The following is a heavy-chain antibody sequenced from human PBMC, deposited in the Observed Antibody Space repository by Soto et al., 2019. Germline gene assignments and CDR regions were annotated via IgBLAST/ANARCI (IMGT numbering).Heavy chain of an antibody. CDR1: GGAINSGGYC. J-gene: IGHJ5*02. D-gene: IGHD5-18*01. V-gene: IGHV4-31*03. Sequence: QVQLQESGPGLVKPSQTLSLTSTVSGGAINSGGYCWRWIRQHPGKGLDWIGCISYGGSTSYNPSLKSRVTISVDTSKNQFSLKLTSVTAAATAVYYCSRGILAWGQGALITVSS. CDR2: ISYGGST. CDR3: SRGILA.